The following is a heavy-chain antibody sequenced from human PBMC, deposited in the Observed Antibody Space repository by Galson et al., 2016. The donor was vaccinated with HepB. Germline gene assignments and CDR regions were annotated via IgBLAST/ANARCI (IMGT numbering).Heavy chain of an antibody. CDR3: VRHWQLQRPWFDP. CDR1: GDSITSSNYY. V-gene: IGHV4-39*01. Sequence: SETLSLTCTVSGDSITSSNYYWGWIRQPPGKGLEWIGSMFSSGRTYYHPSLKGRVTISVDTAKNEFYLKLTSVTAADTAVYYCVRHWQLQRPWFDPWGQGTLVTVSA. D-gene: IGHD1-1*01. J-gene: IGHJ5*02. CDR2: MFSSGRT.